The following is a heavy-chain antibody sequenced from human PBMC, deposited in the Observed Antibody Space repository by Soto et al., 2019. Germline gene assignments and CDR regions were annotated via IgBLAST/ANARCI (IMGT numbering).Heavy chain of an antibody. J-gene: IGHJ4*02. CDR3: ARGPLVVLNYFES. CDR1: GGTFRNYP. V-gene: IGHV1-69*02. CDR2: IFPLTDIP. Sequence: QVQLVQSGTEVKKPGSSVKVSCKASGGTFRNYPINWVRQAPGQGLEWMGSIFPLTDIPDYAQNFQARLTITADKSTSTAYMELSILTSDDTAMYFCARGPLVVLNYFESWGQGTLVTFSS.